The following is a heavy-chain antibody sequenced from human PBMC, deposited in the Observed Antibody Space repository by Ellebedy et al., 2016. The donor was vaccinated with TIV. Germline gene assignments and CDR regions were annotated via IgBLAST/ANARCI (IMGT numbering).Heavy chain of an antibody. J-gene: IGHJ5*02. Sequence: MPSETLSLTCTVSGGSVSSGSFYWSWIRQLPGKGLEWIGFIDDSGSTNYNPSLKSRVTISVDSSKNQFSLKLNSVTAADTAVYYCAREGSGSYFDHWGQGTLVTVSS. V-gene: IGHV4-61*01. CDR2: IDDSGST. CDR3: AREGSGSYFDH. D-gene: IGHD1-26*01. CDR1: GGSVSSGSFY.